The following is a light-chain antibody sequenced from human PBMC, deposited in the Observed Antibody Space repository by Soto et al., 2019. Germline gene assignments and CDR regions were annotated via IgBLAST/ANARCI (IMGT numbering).Light chain of an antibody. Sequence: EIVLTQSPGTLSLSPGERATLACRASQSVSTSYLAWYQQKPGQAPSLLIYGASSRATGIPDRFSGTGSGTDFTLTISRLEPEDFAMYYCQHYDTSPPITFGQGTRLEIK. J-gene: IGKJ5*01. CDR1: QSVSTSY. V-gene: IGKV3-20*01. CDR3: QHYDTSPPIT. CDR2: GAS.